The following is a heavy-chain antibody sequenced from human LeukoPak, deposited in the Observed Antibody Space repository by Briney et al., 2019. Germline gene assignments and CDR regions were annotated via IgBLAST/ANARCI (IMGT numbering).Heavy chain of an antibody. Sequence: GGSLRLSCAASGFIFSSYGMQWVRQAPGKGLEWVAVIWYDGSNKYYADSVKGRFTISRDNSKNTLYLQMNSLRAEDTAVYYCARDQGGSYSYTDYWAQGTLVTVSS. J-gene: IGHJ4*02. V-gene: IGHV3-33*01. CDR2: IWYDGSNK. D-gene: IGHD1-26*01. CDR1: GFIFSSYG. CDR3: ARDQGGSYSYTDY.